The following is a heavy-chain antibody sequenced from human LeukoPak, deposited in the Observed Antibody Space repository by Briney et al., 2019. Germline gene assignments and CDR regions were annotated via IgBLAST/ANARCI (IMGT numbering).Heavy chain of an antibody. CDR2: ISYDGSNK. Sequence: GRSLRLSCAASGFTFSSYAMHWVRQAPGKGLEWVAVISYDGSNKYYADSVKGRFTISRDSSKNTLYLQMNSLRAEDTAVYYCARIQLWPDHDAFDIWGQGTMVTVSS. D-gene: IGHD5-18*01. V-gene: IGHV3-30-3*01. CDR1: GFTFSSYA. J-gene: IGHJ3*02. CDR3: ARIQLWPDHDAFDI.